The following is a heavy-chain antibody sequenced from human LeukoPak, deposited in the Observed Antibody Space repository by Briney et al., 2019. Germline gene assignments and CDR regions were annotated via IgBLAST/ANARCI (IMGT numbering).Heavy chain of an antibody. J-gene: IGHJ4*02. D-gene: IGHD3-22*01. V-gene: IGHV3-53*01. CDR3: AKAKLVGYYDSSGYYQDY. Sequence: GGSLRLSCAASGFTVSSNYMSWVRQAPGKGLEWVSVIYSGGSTYYADSVKGRFTISRDNSKNTLYLQMNSLRAEDTAVYYCAKAKLVGYYDSSGYYQDYWGQGTLVTVSS. CDR1: GFTVSSNY. CDR2: IYSGGST.